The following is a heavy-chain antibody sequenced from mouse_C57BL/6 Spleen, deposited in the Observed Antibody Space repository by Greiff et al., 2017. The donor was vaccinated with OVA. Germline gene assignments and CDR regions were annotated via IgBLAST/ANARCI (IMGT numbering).Heavy chain of an antibody. CDR3: ARSHSYYGSSYGYCDY. CDR1: GFTFSDYY. V-gene: IGHV5-16*01. J-gene: IGHJ2*01. Sequence: EVQLVESEGGLVQPGSSMKLSCTASGFTFSDYYMAWVRQVPEKGLEWVANINYDGSSTYYLDSLKSRFIISRDNAKNILYLQMSSLKSEDTATYYCARSHSYYGSSYGYCDYWGQGTTLTVSS. CDR2: INYDGSST. D-gene: IGHD1-1*01.